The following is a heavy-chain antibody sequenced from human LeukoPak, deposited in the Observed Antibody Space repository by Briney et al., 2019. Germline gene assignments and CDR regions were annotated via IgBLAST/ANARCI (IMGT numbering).Heavy chain of an antibody. CDR1: GGSISSGDYY. Sequence: PSETLSLTCTVSGGSISSGDYYWSWIRQPPGKGLEWIGYIYYSGSTYYNPSLKSRVTISVDTSKNQFSLKLSSVTAADTAVYYCARGSAGPPYYYDSSGYYCDYWGQGTLVTVSS. D-gene: IGHD3-22*01. CDR3: ARGSAGPPYYYDSSGYYCDY. J-gene: IGHJ4*02. V-gene: IGHV4-30-4*01. CDR2: IYYSGST.